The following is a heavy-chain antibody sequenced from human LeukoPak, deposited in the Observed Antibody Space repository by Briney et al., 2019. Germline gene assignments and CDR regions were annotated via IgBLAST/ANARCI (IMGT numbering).Heavy chain of an antibody. CDR1: GFTFSSYA. J-gene: IGHJ4*02. Sequence: PGGSLRLSCAASGFTFSSYAMSWVRQAPGKGLEWVSAISGSGGSTYYADSVKGRFTISRDNSKNTLYLQMNSLRAEDTAVYYCAKDVLYAGTTVYYFDYWGQGTLVTVSS. CDR3: AKDVLYAGTTVYYFDY. V-gene: IGHV3-23*01. D-gene: IGHD1-7*01. CDR2: ISGSGGST.